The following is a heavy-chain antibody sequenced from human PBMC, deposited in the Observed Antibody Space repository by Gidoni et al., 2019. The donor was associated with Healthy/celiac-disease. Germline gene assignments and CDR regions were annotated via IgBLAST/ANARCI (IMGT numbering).Heavy chain of an antibody. D-gene: IGHD3-22*01. V-gene: IGHV3-30-3*01. CDR2: ISYDGSNK. CDR3: ARGPYYYDSSGYSPDY. J-gene: IGHJ4*02. CDR1: AFTFSSHA. Sequence: QVQLVESGGGVVQPGRSLRLSFAASAFTFSSHAMHWVRQAPGKGLEWVAVISYDGSNKYYADSVKGRFTISRDNSKNTLYLQMNSLRAEDTAVYYCARGPYYYDSSGYSPDYWGQGTLVTVSS.